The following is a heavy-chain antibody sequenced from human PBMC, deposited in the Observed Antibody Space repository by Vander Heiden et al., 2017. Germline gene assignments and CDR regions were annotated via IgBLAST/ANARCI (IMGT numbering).Heavy chain of an antibody. J-gene: IGHJ2*01. Sequence: QVQLVQFGAEVKKPGASVKVSCKASGYTFTSYAINWVRQATGQGLEWMGWMNPNSGNTGYAQKFQGRVTMTRNTSISTAYMELSSLRSEDTAVYYCAIIPAAIGYFDLWGRGTLVTVSS. CDR3: AIIPAAIGYFDL. V-gene: IGHV1-8*01. CDR1: GYTFTSYA. D-gene: IGHD2-2*02. CDR2: MNPNSGNT.